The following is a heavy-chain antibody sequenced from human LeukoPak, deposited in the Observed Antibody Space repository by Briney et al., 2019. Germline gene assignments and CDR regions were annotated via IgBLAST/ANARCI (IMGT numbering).Heavy chain of an antibody. CDR2: INPNSGGT. V-gene: IGHV1-2*02. Sequence: SVKVSCKASGYTFTGYYMHWVRQAPGQGLEWMGWINPNSGGTNYAQKFQGRVTMTRDTSISTAYMELSRLRSDDTAVYYCARDITIFGVVRFRNWFDPWGQGTLVTVSS. CDR1: GYTFTGYY. J-gene: IGHJ5*02. D-gene: IGHD3-3*01. CDR3: ARDITIFGVVRFRNWFDP.